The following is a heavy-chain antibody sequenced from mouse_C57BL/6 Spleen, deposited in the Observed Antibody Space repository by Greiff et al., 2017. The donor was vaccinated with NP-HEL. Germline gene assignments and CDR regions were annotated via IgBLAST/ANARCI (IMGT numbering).Heavy chain of an antibody. V-gene: IGHV10-3*01. Sequence: EVNLVESGGGLVQPKGSLKLSCAASGFTFNTYAMHWVRQAPGKGLEWVARIRSKSSNYATYYDDSGKDRFTIARAATQSMLYLQMNNLKTEDTAMYYCVRDYSNHGGFAYWGQGTLVTVSA. CDR1: GFTFNTYA. J-gene: IGHJ3*01. CDR3: VRDYSNHGGFAY. D-gene: IGHD2-5*01. CDR2: IRSKSSNYAT.